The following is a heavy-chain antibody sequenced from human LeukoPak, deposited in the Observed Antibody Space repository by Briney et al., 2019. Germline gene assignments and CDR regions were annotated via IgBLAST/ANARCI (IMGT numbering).Heavy chain of an antibody. CDR3: AKGHVDTAMDIHFDY. CDR2: ISGSGGST. D-gene: IGHD5-18*01. CDR1: GFTFSSYA. V-gene: IGHV3-23*01. Sequence: GGFPRLSCAASGFTFSSYAMSWVRQAPGKGLEWVSAISGSGGSTYYADSVKGRFTISRDNSKNTLYLQMNSLRAEDTAVYYCAKGHVDTAMDIHFDYWGQGTLVTVSS. J-gene: IGHJ4*02.